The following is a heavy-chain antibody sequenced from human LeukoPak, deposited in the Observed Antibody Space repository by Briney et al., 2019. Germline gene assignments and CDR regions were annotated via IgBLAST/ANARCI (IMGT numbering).Heavy chain of an antibody. CDR3: ASEIAARSLDY. CDR2: INHSGST. CDR1: GGSFSGYY. J-gene: IGHJ4*02. D-gene: IGHD6-25*01. V-gene: IGHV4-34*01. Sequence: PSETLSLTCGVYGGSFSGYYWSWIRLPPGKGLEWIGEINHSGSTNYNPSLKSRVTISVDTSKKQFSLKLSSVTAADTAVYYCASEIAARSLDYWGQGTLVTVSS.